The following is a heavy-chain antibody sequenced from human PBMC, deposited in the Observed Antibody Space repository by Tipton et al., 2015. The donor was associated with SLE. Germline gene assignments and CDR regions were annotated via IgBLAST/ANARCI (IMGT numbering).Heavy chain of an antibody. Sequence: TLSLTCSVSGGSISSYYWSWIRQPPGKGLEWIGYMYYSGSTNYNSSLKSRVTISVDTSKNQFSLNLSSVTAADTAVYYCAKGGRVGLGWPWVVWGKGTTVTVSS. CDR3: AKGGRVGLGWPWVV. D-gene: IGHD3-16*01. CDR2: MYYSGST. CDR1: GGSISSYY. V-gene: IGHV4-59*01. J-gene: IGHJ6*04.